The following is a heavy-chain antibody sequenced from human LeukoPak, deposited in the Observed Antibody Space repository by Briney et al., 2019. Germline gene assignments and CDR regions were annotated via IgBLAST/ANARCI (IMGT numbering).Heavy chain of an antibody. Sequence: AWGSLRLSCAASGFTFSSYWMSWVRQAPGKGLEWVANIKQDGSEKYYVDSVKGRFTISRDNAKNSLYLQMNSLRAEDTAVYYCASSGYCSSTSCYPYYYYYMDVWGKGTTVTVSS. J-gene: IGHJ6*03. CDR3: ASSGYCSSTSCYPYYYYYMDV. CDR1: GFTFSSYW. CDR2: IKQDGSEK. D-gene: IGHD2-2*01. V-gene: IGHV3-7*01.